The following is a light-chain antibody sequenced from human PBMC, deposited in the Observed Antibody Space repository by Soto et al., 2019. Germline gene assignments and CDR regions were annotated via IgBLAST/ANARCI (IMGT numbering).Light chain of an antibody. CDR1: QGIYSR. Sequence: DIQMTQSPSSVSASLGDTVTITCRASQGIYSRLAWYQQKPGKAPELLIYATSTLQNGVPSRFSGSGFGTDFTLSISSLQPEDSASYFCQQTDDFPLTFGGGTKVDIK. CDR3: QQTDDFPLT. J-gene: IGKJ4*01. CDR2: ATS. V-gene: IGKV1D-12*01.